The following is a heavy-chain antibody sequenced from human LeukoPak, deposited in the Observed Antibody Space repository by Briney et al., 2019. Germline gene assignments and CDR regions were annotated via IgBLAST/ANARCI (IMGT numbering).Heavy chain of an antibody. V-gene: IGHV3-21*01. CDR3: ARGKGGIAAAMDY. CDR1: GFTFSSYS. J-gene: IGHJ4*02. D-gene: IGHD6-13*01. Sequence: GGSLRLSCAASGFTFSSYSMNWVRQAPGKGLEWVSSISSSSSYIYYADSVKGRFTISRDNAKNSLYLQMNSLRAEDTAVYYCARGKGGIAAAMDYWGQGTLVTVSS. CDR2: ISSSSSYI.